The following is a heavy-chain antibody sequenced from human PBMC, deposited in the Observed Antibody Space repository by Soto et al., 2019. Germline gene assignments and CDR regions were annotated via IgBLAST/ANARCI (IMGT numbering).Heavy chain of an antibody. CDR2: ISGSGGST. CDR1: GFTFSSYA. CDR3: AKYIVVVTAEDNRFDP. D-gene: IGHD2-2*01. J-gene: IGHJ5*02. V-gene: IGHV3-23*01. Sequence: GGSLRLSCAASGFTFSSYAMSWVRQAPGKGLEWVSAISGSGGSTYYADSVKGRFTISRDNSKNTLYLQMNSLRAEDTAVYYCAKYIVVVTAEDNRFDPWGQGNLVTVSS.